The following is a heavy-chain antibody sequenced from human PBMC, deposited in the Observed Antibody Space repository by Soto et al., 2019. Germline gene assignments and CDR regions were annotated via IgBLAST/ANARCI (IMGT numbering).Heavy chain of an antibody. Sequence: QVLLVESGGGVVQPGTSLRLSCAASGFSFRNYGMHWVRQAPGKGLEWVAVTSSDGNTKNYAASVKGRFTISSDTSKNTLYLQMSSLRAEATALYYCARWGGSYYESWFDPWGQGALVIVSS. J-gene: IGHJ5*02. CDR2: TSSDGNTK. D-gene: IGHD1-26*01. V-gene: IGHV3-33*01. CDR3: ARWGGSYYESWFDP. CDR1: GFSFRNYG.